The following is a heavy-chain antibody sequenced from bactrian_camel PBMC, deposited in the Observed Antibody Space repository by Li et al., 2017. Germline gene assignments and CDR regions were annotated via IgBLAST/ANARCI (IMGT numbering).Heavy chain of an antibody. D-gene: IGHD3*01. CDR1: GTTYNLNC. V-gene: IGHV3-2*01. CDR3: AAGFPDKLLSANEYTY. CDR2: TYTDNSNK. J-gene: IGHJ4*01. Sequence: HVQLVESGGDSVQAGGSLRLACTLSGTTYNLNCMGWWRQRPGSSREGVAITYTDNSNKIFYTDSAKGRFTIVRDLAKNTVYLQMNRLKPEDTGMYYCAAGFPDKLLSANEYTYWGQGTQVTVS.